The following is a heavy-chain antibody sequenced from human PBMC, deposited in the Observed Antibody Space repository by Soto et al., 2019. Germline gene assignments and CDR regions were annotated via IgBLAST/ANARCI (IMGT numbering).Heavy chain of an antibody. CDR3: ARERQWEPLPY. D-gene: IGHD1-26*01. J-gene: IGHJ4*02. CDR1: GYTLSDAN. V-gene: IGHV1-46*01. Sequence: ASVKVSCKASGYTLSDANINWVRQAPGQGPEWMGIINPRADSTNYAQKIQGRVTLTRDTSTSTVYMKLSSLRSEDTAVYYCARERQWEPLPYWGQGTPVTVSS. CDR2: INPRADST.